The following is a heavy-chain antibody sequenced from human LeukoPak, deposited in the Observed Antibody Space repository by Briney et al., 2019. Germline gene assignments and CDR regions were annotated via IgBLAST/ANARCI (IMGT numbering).Heavy chain of an antibody. CDR3: ARDLRNCTNGVCYTFDY. CDR2: IYYSGNT. V-gene: IGHV4-39*02. J-gene: IGHJ4*02. D-gene: IGHD2-8*01. Sequence: SETLSLTCTVSGGSISSSSYYWGWIRQPPGKGLEWIGSIYYSGNTYYNPSLKSRVTISVDTSKNQFSLKLSSVTAADTAVYYCARDLRNCTNGVCYTFDYWGQGTLVTVSS. CDR1: GGSISSSSYY.